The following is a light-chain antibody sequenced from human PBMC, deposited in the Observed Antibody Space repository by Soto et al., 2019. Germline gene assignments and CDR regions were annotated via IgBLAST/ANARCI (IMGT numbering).Light chain of an antibody. CDR3: QQSYSTPPWT. J-gene: IGKJ1*01. V-gene: IGKV1-39*01. Sequence: DIQMTQSPSSLSASVGDRVTITCRASQSISSYLIGYQQKPGKAPKLLIYAASSLQSGVPSRFSGSGAGTDFTLTISSLQPEDFATYYCQQSYSTPPWTFGQGTKVEIK. CDR1: QSISSY. CDR2: AAS.